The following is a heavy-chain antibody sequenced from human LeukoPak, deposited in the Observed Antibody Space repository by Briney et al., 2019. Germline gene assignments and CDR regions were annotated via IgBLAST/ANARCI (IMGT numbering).Heavy chain of an antibody. J-gene: IGHJ4*02. Sequence: ASVKVSCEASGYTFTSYGISWVRQAPGQGLEWMGWISAYNGNTNYAQKLQGRVTITADESTTTAYMELSSLRSEDTAVYYCARGTGDSSGYYYLYWGQGTRVTVSS. D-gene: IGHD3-22*01. CDR2: ISAYNGNT. CDR1: GYTFTSYG. CDR3: ARGTGDSSGYYYLY. V-gene: IGHV1-18*01.